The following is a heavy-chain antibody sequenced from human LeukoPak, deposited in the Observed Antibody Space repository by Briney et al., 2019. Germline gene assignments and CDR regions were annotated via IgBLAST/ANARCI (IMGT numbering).Heavy chain of an antibody. Sequence: GGSLRLSCAASGFTLSSYVMNWVRQAPGKGLEWVSYISSSGSTIYYADSVKGRFTISRDNAKNSLYLQMNSLRAEDTAVYYCARAYDYVWGSYRYTDYWGQGTLVTVSS. CDR1: GFTLSSYV. CDR2: ISSSGSTI. J-gene: IGHJ4*02. D-gene: IGHD3-16*02. V-gene: IGHV3-48*03. CDR3: ARAYDYVWGSYRYTDY.